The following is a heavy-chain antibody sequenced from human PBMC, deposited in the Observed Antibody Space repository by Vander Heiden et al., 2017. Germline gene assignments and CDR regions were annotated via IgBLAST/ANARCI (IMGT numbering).Heavy chain of an antibody. V-gene: IGHV3-30*18. Sequence: QVQLVESGGGVVQPGRSLRLSCAASAFTFSIYGMHWVRQAPGKGLEWVAVISYDGSNKYYADSVKGRFTISRDNSKNTLYLQMNSLRAEDTAVYYCAKDGADSWYNDYWGQGTLVTVSS. D-gene: IGHD6-13*01. CDR3: AKDGADSWYNDY. J-gene: IGHJ4*02. CDR1: AFTFSIYG. CDR2: ISYDGSNK.